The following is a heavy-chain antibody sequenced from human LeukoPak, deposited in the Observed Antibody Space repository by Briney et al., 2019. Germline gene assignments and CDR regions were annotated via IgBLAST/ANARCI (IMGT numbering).Heavy chain of an antibody. D-gene: IGHD3-22*01. J-gene: IGHJ4*02. Sequence: SETLSLTCTVSGYSISSGYYWGWIRQPPGKGLEWIGSIYHSGSTYYNPSLKSRVTISVDTSKNQFSLKLSSVTAADTAVYYCARDRAYYYDSSGYYSTHYFDYWGQGTLVTVSS. CDR2: IYHSGST. CDR3: ARDRAYYYDSSGYYSTHYFDY. CDR1: GYSISSGYY. V-gene: IGHV4-38-2*02.